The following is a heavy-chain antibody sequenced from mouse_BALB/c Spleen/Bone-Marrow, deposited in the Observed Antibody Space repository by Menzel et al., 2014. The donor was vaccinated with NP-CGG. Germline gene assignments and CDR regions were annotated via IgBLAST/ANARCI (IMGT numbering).Heavy chain of an antibody. CDR2: ISYDGNN. Sequence: ESGPGLVKPSQSLSLTCSVTGYSIISGYYWNWIRQFPGNKLEWMGYISYDGNNNYNPSLKNRISITRDTSKNQFFLKLNSVTTEDTATYYCVRDHMGYWGQGTSVTVSS. J-gene: IGHJ4*01. V-gene: IGHV3-6*02. CDR3: VRDHMGY. CDR1: GYSIISGYY.